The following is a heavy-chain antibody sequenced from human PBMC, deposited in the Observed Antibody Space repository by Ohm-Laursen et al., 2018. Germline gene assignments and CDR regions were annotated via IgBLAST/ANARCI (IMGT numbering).Heavy chain of an antibody. D-gene: IGHD1-26*01. CDR1: GFTLSSSE. Sequence: SLRLSCAASGFTLSSSEMNWVRQAPGKGLEWISGITHGSDTIYYADSVKGRFTISRDNAKNSLYLQMNSLRDEDTAIYYCVKECGGTYNFWGQGTLVSVSS. CDR2: ITHGSDTI. CDR3: VKECGGTYNF. V-gene: IGHV3-48*03. J-gene: IGHJ4*02.